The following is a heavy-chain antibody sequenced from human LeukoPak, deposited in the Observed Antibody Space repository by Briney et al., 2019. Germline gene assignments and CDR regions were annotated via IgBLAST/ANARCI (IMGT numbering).Heavy chain of an antibody. J-gene: IGHJ4*02. V-gene: IGHV4-39*07. CDR1: GGSISSSSFY. D-gene: IGHD3-22*01. CDR2: IYYSGST. CDR3: ARAVLDSSTLNS. Sequence: SETLSLTCTVSGGSISSSSFYWGWIRQPPGKGLEWIGSIYYSGSTYYNPSLKSRVTISVDTSKNQFSLKLSSVTTADTAMYYCARAVLDSSTLNSWGQGTLVTVSS.